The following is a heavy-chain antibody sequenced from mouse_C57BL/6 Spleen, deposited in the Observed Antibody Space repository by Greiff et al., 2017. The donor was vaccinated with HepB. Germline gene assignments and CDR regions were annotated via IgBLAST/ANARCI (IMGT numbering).Heavy chain of an antibody. Sequence: EVQLQESGGGLVKPGGSLKLSCAASGFTFSSYAMSWVRQTPEKRLEWVATISDGGSYTYYPDNVKGRFTISRDNAKNNLYLQMSHLKSEDTSMYYCARDPYYDGYAMDYWGQGTSVTVSS. CDR3: ARDPYYDGYAMDY. CDR2: ISDGGSYT. D-gene: IGHD1-1*01. CDR1: GFTFSSYA. J-gene: IGHJ4*01. V-gene: IGHV5-4*01.